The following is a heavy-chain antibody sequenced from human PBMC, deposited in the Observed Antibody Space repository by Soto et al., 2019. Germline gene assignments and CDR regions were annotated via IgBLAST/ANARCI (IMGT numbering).Heavy chain of an antibody. V-gene: IGHV3-33*06. J-gene: IGHJ6*02. CDR1: GFTFSIYG. CDR3: AKDRSSSLDALDV. Sequence: PGGSLRLSCAASGFTFSIYGMHWVRQAPGKGLEWVAVIWYDGSNKYYADSVKGRFTISRDNSKNTLYLQVNSLRDEDTAVYYCAKDRSSSLDALDVWGQGTTVTVSS. CDR2: IWYDGSNK. D-gene: IGHD6-13*01.